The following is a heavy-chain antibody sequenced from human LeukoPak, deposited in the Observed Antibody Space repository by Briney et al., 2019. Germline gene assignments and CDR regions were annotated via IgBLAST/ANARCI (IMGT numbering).Heavy chain of an antibody. CDR3: ARGALGYSSSPFDY. Sequence: GASVKVSCKASGYTFTSYGISWVRQAPGQGLEWMGWISAYNGNTIYAQKLQGRVTMTTDTSTSTAYMELRSLRSDDTAVYYCARGALGYSSSPFDYWGQGTLVTVSS. CDR1: GYTFTSYG. CDR2: ISAYNGNT. J-gene: IGHJ4*02. D-gene: IGHD6-13*01. V-gene: IGHV1-18*04.